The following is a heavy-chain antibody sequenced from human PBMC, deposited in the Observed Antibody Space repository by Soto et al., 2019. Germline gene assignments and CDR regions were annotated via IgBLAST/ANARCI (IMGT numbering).Heavy chain of an antibody. CDR1: GYTFTSYP. CDR3: ARDWTHYDSSGPGDY. V-gene: IGHV1-3*01. Sequence: GDSGKVCFKACGYTFTSYPMHWVRQAPGQGLEWMGWINAGNGDTKYSQKFQGRVTITRDTSAITAYMELSSLRSEDTAVYYCARDWTHYDSSGPGDYWGQGTMVTVSS. J-gene: IGHJ4*02. CDR2: INAGNGDT. D-gene: IGHD3-22*01.